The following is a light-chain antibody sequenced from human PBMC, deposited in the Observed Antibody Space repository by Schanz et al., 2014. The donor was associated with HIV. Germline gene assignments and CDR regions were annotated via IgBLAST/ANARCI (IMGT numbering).Light chain of an antibody. CDR3: QQYNKWPLT. J-gene: IGKJ4*01. CDR2: DAS. V-gene: IGKV3D-15*01. CDR1: QTVSKN. Sequence: EIVMTQSPGTLSVSPGERATLSCRASQTVSKNLAWYQQKPGQAPRLLIYDASNRATGIPARFSGSGSGTEFTLTISSLQSEDLGLYYCQQYNKWPLTFGGGTKVEI.